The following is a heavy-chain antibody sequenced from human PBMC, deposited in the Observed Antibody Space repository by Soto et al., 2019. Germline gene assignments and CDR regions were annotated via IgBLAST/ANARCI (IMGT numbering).Heavy chain of an antibody. D-gene: IGHD6-6*01. J-gene: IGHJ4*02. V-gene: IGHV1-3*01. CDR1: GYTFTSYA. Sequence: QVQLVQSGAEVKKPGASVKVSCKASGYTFTSYAMHWVRQAPGQRLEWMGWINAGNGNTKYSQKFQGRVTITRDTSASTAYMELSSLRSEDTAVYYCARAVSRGSSSPSDYWGQGTLVTVSS. CDR3: ARAVSRGSSSPSDY. CDR2: INAGNGNT.